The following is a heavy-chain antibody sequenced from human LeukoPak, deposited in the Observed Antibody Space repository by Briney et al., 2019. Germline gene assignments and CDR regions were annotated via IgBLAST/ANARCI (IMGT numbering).Heavy chain of an antibody. D-gene: IGHD5-18*01. CDR1: GGSISSYY. V-gene: IGHV4-59*01. J-gene: IGHJ4*02. CDR3: ASVRGYSYGIDY. Sequence: SETLSLTCTVSGGSISSYYWSWIRQPPGKGLEWVGYIYYSGSTNYNPSLKSRVTISVDTSKNQFSLKLSSVTAADTVVYYCASVRGYSYGIDYWGQGTLVTVSS. CDR2: IYYSGST.